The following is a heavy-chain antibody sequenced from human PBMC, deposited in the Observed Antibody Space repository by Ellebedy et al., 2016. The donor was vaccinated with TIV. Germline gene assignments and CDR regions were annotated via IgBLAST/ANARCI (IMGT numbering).Heavy chain of an antibody. J-gene: IGHJ6*03. CDR1: GESSSGFH. Sequence: SDTLSLTXAVYGESSSGFHWSWTRQPPGKGPEWIGEINHSGSSKYNSSLKSRVTISVDTSKIQFSLKPPSVTVADMAVYYCARVGRGGGHYMDVWGKGTTVTVSS. CDR2: INHSGSS. D-gene: IGHD3-10*01. CDR3: ARVGRGGGHYMDV. V-gene: IGHV4-34*01.